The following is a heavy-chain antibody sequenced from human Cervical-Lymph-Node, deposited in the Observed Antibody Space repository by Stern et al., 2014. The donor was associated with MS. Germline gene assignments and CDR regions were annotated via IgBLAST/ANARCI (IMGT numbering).Heavy chain of an antibody. V-gene: IGHV4-30-2*01. J-gene: IGHJ3*02. CDR2: IYHSGST. D-gene: IGHD4-17*01. CDR1: GGSISSGGYS. CDR3: ARSSTVTPNAFDI. Sequence: QLQLQESGSGLVKPSQTLSLTCAVSGGSISSGGYSWSWIRQPPGKGLEWIGYIYHSGSTYYHPSLKSRVTTSVDRSKTQFSLKLSSVTAADTAVYYCARSSTVTPNAFDIWGQGTMVTVSS.